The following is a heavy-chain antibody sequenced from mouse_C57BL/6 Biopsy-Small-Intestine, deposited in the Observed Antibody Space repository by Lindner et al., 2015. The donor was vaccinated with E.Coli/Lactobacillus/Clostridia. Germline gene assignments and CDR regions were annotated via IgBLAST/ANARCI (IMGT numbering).Heavy chain of an antibody. CDR2: SDPETGGA. CDR1: GYRFSDYE. CDR3: IRGDYFDY. J-gene: IGHJ2*01. Sequence: VQLQESGADLVRPGASVTLSCKASGYRFSDYEIHWVKQTPVHGLEWIGSSDPETGGAAYVQKFRGKATLTAGKSSSTAYMELRSLTSEDSAVYYCIRGDYFDYWGQGTTLTVSS. V-gene: IGHV1-15*01.